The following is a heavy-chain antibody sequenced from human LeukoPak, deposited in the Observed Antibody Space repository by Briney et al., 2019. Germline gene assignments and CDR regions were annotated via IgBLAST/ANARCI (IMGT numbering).Heavy chain of an antibody. CDR1: GFTFSSYS. D-gene: IGHD3-10*01. Sequence: PGGSLRLSCAASGFTFSSYSMNWVRQAPGKGLEWVSSISSGSTYIYYADSARGRFTISRDNAKNSLYLQMNGLRAEDTAVYYCAREVLMGPRYFDYWGQGTLVTVSS. CDR2: ISSGSTYI. CDR3: AREVLMGPRYFDY. J-gene: IGHJ4*02. V-gene: IGHV3-21*01.